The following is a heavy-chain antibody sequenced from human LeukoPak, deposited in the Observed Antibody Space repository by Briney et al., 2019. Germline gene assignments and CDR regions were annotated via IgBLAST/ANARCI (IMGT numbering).Heavy chain of an antibody. Sequence: GGSLRLSCAACGFTFSSYDMNWVRQAPGKGLEWVSYISSGGSTVHYADSVKGRFTISRDNAKNSLSLQMNSLRAEDTAVYYCARVIIVGATGIWGQGTMVTVSS. D-gene: IGHD1-26*01. V-gene: IGHV3-48*03. CDR2: ISSGGSTV. J-gene: IGHJ3*02. CDR3: ARVIIVGATGI. CDR1: GFTFSSYD.